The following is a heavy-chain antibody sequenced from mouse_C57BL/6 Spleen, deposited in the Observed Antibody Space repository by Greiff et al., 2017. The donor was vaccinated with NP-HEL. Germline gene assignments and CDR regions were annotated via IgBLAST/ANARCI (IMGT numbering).Heavy chain of an antibody. D-gene: IGHD1-1*01. CDR1: GYAFSSSW. Sequence: QVQLQQSGPELVKPGASVKISCKASGYAFSSSWMNWVKQRPGKGLEWIGRIYPGDGDTNYNGKFKGKATLTADKSSSTAYMQLSSLTSEDSAVYVCARKDGSSYWYFDVWGTGTTVTVSS. CDR2: IYPGDGDT. CDR3: ARKDGSSYWYFDV. V-gene: IGHV1-82*01. J-gene: IGHJ1*03.